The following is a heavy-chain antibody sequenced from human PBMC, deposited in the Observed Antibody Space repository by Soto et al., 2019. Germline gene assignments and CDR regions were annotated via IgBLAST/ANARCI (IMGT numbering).Heavy chain of an antibody. CDR1: GGSISSYY. V-gene: IGHV4-59*08. CDR2: IYYSGST. D-gene: IGHD3-10*01. Sequence: SETLSLTCTVSGGSISSYYWSWIRQPPGKGLEWIGYIYYSGSTNYNPSLKSRVTISVDTSKNQFSLKLSSVTAADTAVYYCARTRIHYGSGILWYFDLWGRGTLVTV. CDR3: ARTRIHYGSGILWYFDL. J-gene: IGHJ2*01.